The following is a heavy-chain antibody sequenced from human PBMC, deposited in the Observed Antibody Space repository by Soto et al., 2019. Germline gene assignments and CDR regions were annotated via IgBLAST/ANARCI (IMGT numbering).Heavy chain of an antibody. CDR2: ISYDGSNK. CDR3: AKDLSRGYSYGYSH. CDR1: GFTFSSYG. V-gene: IGHV3-30*18. J-gene: IGHJ4*02. Sequence: QVQLVESGGGVVQPGRSLRLSCAASGFTFSSYGMHWVRQAPGKGLEWVAVISYDGSNKYYADSVKGRFTISRDNSKNTLYLQMNSLIAEDTAVYYCAKDLSRGYSYGYSHWGQGTLVTVSS. D-gene: IGHD5-18*01.